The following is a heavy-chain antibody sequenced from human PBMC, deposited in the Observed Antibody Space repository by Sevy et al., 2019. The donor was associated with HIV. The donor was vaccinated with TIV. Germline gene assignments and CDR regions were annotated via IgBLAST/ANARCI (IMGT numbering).Heavy chain of an antibody. D-gene: IGHD3-22*01. V-gene: IGHV3-53*01. CDR3: ARLSVYYYDSDGYYTTGNAFDI. Sequence: GGSLRLSCAATGFTVNSNYMSWVRQAPGKGLEWVSIIYTGDNTYYTDSVKGRFTISRDNSKKTLYLQMNSLRAEDTAVDYCARLSVYYYDSDGYYTTGNAFDIWGQGTMVTVSS. J-gene: IGHJ3*02. CDR1: GFTVNSNY. CDR2: IYTGDNT.